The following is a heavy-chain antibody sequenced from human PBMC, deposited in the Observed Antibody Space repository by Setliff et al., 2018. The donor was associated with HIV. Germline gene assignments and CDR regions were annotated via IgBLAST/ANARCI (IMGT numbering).Heavy chain of an antibody. V-gene: IGHV1-69*16. CDR3: AKGRQSGYDLDALDL. CDR2: IIPILGTA. Sequence: GASVKVSCKASGGTFSSYTISWVRQAPGQGLEWMGRIIPILGTANYAQKFQGRVTITTHESTSTAYMELSSLRSEDTAVYYCAKGRQSGYDLDALDLWGPGTLVTVSS. D-gene: IGHD5-12*01. J-gene: IGHJ3*01. CDR1: GGTFSSYT.